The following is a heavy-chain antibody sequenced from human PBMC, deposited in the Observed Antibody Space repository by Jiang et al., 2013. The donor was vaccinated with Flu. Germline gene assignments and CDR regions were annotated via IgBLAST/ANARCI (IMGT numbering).Heavy chain of an antibody. Sequence: PGQGLEWMGWINPNSGGTNYAQKFQGRVTMTRDTSISTAYMELSRLRSDDTAVYYCARVKQWLPDAFDIWGQGTMVTVSS. CDR2: INPNSGGT. D-gene: IGHD6-19*01. CDR3: ARVKQWLPDAFDI. V-gene: IGHV1-2*02. J-gene: IGHJ3*02.